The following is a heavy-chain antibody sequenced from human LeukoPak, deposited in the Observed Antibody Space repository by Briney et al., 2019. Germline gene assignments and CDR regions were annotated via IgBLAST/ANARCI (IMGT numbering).Heavy chain of an antibody. CDR2: IYYSGST. J-gene: IGHJ2*01. Sequence: SETLSLTCTVSGGSISSGGYYWSWIRQHPGKGLEWIGYIYYSGSTYYNPSLKSRVTISVDTSKNQFSLKLSAVTAADTAVYYCAREDRSQGYFDLWGRGTLFTVSS. V-gene: IGHV4-31*03. CDR3: AREDRSQGYFDL. CDR1: GGSISSGGYY.